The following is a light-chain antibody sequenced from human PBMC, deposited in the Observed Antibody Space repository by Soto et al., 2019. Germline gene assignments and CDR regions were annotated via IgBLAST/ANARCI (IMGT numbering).Light chain of an antibody. J-gene: IGKJ1*01. CDR1: QSVSSY. Sequence: EIVLTQSPATLSLSPGERATLSCRASQSVSSYLAWYQQKPGQAPMLLIYDASNRATGIPARFSGSGSGTDFTLTISSLEPEDFTVYFCQQRSNWPGAFGQGTKVEI. V-gene: IGKV3-11*01. CDR2: DAS. CDR3: QQRSNWPGA.